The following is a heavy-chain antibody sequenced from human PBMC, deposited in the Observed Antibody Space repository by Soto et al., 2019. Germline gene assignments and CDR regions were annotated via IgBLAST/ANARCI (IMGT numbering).Heavy chain of an antibody. Sequence: VQLEQSGPEVTTPGTSVKISCKASGGAFGRYSVSWVRQAHGPGLELIGGVIPVLNTSNYSLKFQARVAIAADESTSTVYLEMPSLRPEDTALYDCARGDESTAVTIIEYGGQETLITVS. J-gene: IGHJ4*02. V-gene: IGHV1-69*01. CDR1: GGAFGRYS. D-gene: IGHD4-17*01. CDR2: VIPVLNTS. CDR3: ARGDESTAVTIIEY.